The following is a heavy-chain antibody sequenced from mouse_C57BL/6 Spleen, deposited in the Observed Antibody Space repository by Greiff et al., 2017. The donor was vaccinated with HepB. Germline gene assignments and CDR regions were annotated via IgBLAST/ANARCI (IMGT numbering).Heavy chain of an antibody. CDR3: ARGSSYDGYYAMDY. V-gene: IGHV1-19*01. J-gene: IGHJ4*01. Sequence: DVKLVESGPVLVKPGASVKMSCKASGYTFTDYYMNWVKQSHGKSLEWIGVINPYNGGTSYNQKFKGKATLTVDKSSSTAYMELNSLTSEDSAVYYCARGSSYDGYYAMDYWGQGTSVTVSS. CDR1: GYTFTDYY. CDR2: INPYNGGT. D-gene: IGHD1-1*01.